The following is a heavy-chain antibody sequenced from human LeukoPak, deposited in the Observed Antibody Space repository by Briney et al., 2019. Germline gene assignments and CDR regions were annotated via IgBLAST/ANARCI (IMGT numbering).Heavy chain of an antibody. V-gene: IGHV4-30-2*01. D-gene: IGHD3-22*01. CDR3: ARLRAREYYYDSSGYYRMDV. CDR1: GGSISSGGYY. CDR2: IYHSGST. J-gene: IGHJ6*03. Sequence: PSETLSLTCTVSGGSISSGGYYWSWIRQPPGKGLEWIGYIYHSGSTYYNPSLKSRVTISVDRSKNQFSLKLSSVTAADTAVYCCARLRAREYYYDSSGYYRMDVWGKGTTVTVSS.